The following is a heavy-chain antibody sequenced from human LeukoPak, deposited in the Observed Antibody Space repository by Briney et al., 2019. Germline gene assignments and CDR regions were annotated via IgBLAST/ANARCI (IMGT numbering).Heavy chain of an antibody. V-gene: IGHV3-23*01. J-gene: IGHJ3*02. CDR2: ISGSGGST. Sequence: GGSLRLSCAASRFTFSSYAMSWVRQAPGEGLEWVSGISGSGGSTDYADSVKGRFTISRDNSKNTLYLQMHSLRAEDTAVYYCAKSDIAAAGTGASDIWGQGTMVTVSS. CDR3: AKSDIAAAGTGASDI. CDR1: RFTFSSYA. D-gene: IGHD6-13*01.